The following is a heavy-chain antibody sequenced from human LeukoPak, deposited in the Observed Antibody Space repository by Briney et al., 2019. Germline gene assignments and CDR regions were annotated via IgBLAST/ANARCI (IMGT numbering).Heavy chain of an antibody. CDR2: ISSSSIYI. J-gene: IGHJ3*02. V-gene: IGHV3-21*01. D-gene: IGHD6-19*01. CDR1: GFTLSSYS. CDR3: ARAHSSLSDAFDI. Sequence: PGGSLRLSCAASGFTLSSYSMNWVRQAPGRGLEWVSSISSSSIYIYYADSVKGRFTISRDNAKNSLYLQMNSLRAEDTAVYYCARAHSSLSDAFDIWGQGTMVTVSS.